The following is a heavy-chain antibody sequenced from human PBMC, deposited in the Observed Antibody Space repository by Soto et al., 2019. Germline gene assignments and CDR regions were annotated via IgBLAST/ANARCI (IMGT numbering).Heavy chain of an antibody. D-gene: IGHD6-19*01. V-gene: IGHV3-30*18. CDR2: ISLYGSNQ. Sequence: SQIFSYTTSGFTISNYNMHWVRQTPGKGLEWLALISLYGSNQYYADSVNGRFTISRDNSKSKLYLQMNSLRAEDTAMYYCAKDKGYTNGHAFDYWGQGTLVTVSS. CDR1: GFTISNYN. CDR3: AKDKGYTNGHAFDY. J-gene: IGHJ4*02.